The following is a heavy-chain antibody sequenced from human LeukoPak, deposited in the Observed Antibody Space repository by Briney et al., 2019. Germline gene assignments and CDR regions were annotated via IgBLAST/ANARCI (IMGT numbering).Heavy chain of an antibody. Sequence: SSQTLSLTCTVSGGSIGSGGYYWSWIRQHPGKGLEWIGYIYYSGSTYYNPSLKSRVTISVDTSKNQFSLKLSSVTAADAAVYYCARAVGYTAMVYFDYWGQGTLVTVSS. CDR1: GGSIGSGGYY. CDR2: IYYSGST. D-gene: IGHD5-18*01. J-gene: IGHJ4*02. V-gene: IGHV4-31*03. CDR3: ARAVGYTAMVYFDY.